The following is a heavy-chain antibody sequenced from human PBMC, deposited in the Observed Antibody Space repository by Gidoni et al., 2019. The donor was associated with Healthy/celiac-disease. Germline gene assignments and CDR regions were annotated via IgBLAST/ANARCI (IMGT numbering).Heavy chain of an antibody. CDR3: ARRGVSQWLVQPAFDI. D-gene: IGHD6-19*01. J-gene: IGHJ3*02. Sequence: QVQLQQWGAGLLKPSETLSLTCAVYGGSFSGYYWSWIRQPPGKGLEWIGEINHSGSTNYNPSLKSRVTISVDTSKNQFSLKLSSVTAADTAVYYCARRGVSQWLVQPAFDIWGQGTMVTVSS. V-gene: IGHV4-34*01. CDR2: INHSGST. CDR1: GGSFSGYY.